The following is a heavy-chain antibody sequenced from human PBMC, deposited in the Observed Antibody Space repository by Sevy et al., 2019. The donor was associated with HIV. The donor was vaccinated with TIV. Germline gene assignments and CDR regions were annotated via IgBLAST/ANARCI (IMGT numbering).Heavy chain of an antibody. Sequence: GGSLRLSCAASGFSLGGLYMDWVRQAPGKGLEWVGRIRNKAKGYTTEYAGSVKGRFTISSDVSQNSLYLQMNSLKTVDTARYDCAAVEADKGYFNIWGRGTLVTVSS. J-gene: IGHJ2*01. CDR2: IRNKAKGYTT. V-gene: IGHV3-72*01. CDR1: GFSLGGLY. D-gene: IGHD6-19*01. CDR3: AAVEADKGYFNI.